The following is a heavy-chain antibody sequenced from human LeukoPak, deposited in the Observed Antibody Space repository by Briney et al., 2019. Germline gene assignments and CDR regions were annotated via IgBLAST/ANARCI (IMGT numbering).Heavy chain of an antibody. CDR2: IFYSGTT. V-gene: IGHV4-39*01. J-gene: IGHJ3*02. CDR3: AGRDPRNRDAFDI. D-gene: IGHD1-14*01. Sequence: PSETLSLTCTVSGGSISTNSYYWGWIRQPPGKGLEWIGSIFYSGTTYYNPSLKSRVTISVDTSKNQFSLKPSSVTAADTTVYYCAGRDPRNRDAFDIWGQGIMVTVSS. CDR1: GGSISTNSYY.